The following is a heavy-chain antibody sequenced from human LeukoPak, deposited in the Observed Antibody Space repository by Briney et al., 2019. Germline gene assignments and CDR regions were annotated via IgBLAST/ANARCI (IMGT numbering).Heavy chain of an antibody. Sequence: SQTLSLTCTVSGGSISSGSYYWSWIRQPAGKGLEWIGRIYTSGSTNYNPSLKSRVTISVDTSKNQFFLKLSSVTAADTAVYYCATVTGRLSLFPKWYFDYWGQGTLVTVSS. CDR1: GGSISSGSYY. D-gene: IGHD3-9*01. V-gene: IGHV4-61*02. J-gene: IGHJ4*02. CDR3: ATVTGRLSLFPKWYFDY. CDR2: IYTSGST.